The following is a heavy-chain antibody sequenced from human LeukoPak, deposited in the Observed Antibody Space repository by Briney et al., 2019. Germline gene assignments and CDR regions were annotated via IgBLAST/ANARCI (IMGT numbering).Heavy chain of an antibody. CDR1: GFTFSSYS. V-gene: IGHV3-21*01. CDR3: ARDRDVYSSSWPDY. D-gene: IGHD6-13*01. CDR2: ISSSSSYI. Sequence: PGGSLRLSCAASGFTFSSYSMNWVRQAPGKGLEWVSSISSSSSYIYYADSVKGRFTISRDNAKNSLYLQMNSLRAEDTAVYYCARDRDVYSSSWPDYWGQGTLVTVTS. J-gene: IGHJ4*02.